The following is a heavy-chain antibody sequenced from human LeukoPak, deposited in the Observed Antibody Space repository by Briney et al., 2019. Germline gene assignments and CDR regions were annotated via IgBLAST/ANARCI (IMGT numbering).Heavy chain of an antibody. V-gene: IGHV3-23*01. D-gene: IGHD5-18*01. CDR3: AKERQRGYSLYFDY. Sequence: HPGGSLRLSCAASGFTFRSYAMSWVRQAPGKGLEWVSTLGGSDSSTYYADSVKGRFIISRDISKNTLYLQMNSLRAEDTAVYYCAKERQRGYSLYFDYWGQGTLVTVSS. CDR1: GFTFRSYA. CDR2: LGGSDSST. J-gene: IGHJ4*02.